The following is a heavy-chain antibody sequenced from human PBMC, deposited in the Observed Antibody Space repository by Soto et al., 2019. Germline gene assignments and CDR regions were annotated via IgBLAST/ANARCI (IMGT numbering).Heavy chain of an antibody. CDR1: GFTFSIYT. CDR3: AKDFTPDSRWDIDY. CDR2: IYGNGRSN. J-gene: IGHJ4*02. V-gene: IGHV3-23*01. Sequence: EVQLLESGGGLVQPAGSLRLSCAASGFTFSIYTMSWFRQAPGKGLEWVSSIYGNGRSNFYSASVKGRFTISRDNSGNTVYLQMSSLRVEDTAIYYCAKDFTPDSRWDIDYWGQGSLVTVSS. D-gene: IGHD1-26*01.